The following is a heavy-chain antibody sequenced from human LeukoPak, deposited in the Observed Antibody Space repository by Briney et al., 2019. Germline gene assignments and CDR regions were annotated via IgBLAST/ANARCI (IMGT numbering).Heavy chain of an antibody. Sequence: PGGSLRLSCAASGFTFSSYWMSWVRQAPGKGLEWVANIKQDGSEKYYVDSVKGRFTISRDNAKNSLYLQMNSLRVEDTAIYYCARGSRYQLLMPLDYWGHGTLVIVSS. CDR3: ARGSRYQLLMPLDY. D-gene: IGHD2-2*01. J-gene: IGHJ4*01. CDR1: GFTFSSYW. CDR2: IKQDGSEK. V-gene: IGHV3-7*01.